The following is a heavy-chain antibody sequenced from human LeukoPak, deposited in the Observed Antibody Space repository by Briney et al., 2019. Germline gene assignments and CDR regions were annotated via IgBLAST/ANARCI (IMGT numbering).Heavy chain of an antibody. D-gene: IGHD3-3*01. CDR2: IYNSGTT. CDR3: AKWSGYFDS. CDR1: GGSISNNY. V-gene: IGHV4-59*01. J-gene: IGHJ4*02. Sequence: SETLSLTCSVSGGSISNNYWSWIRQTPGKGLEWIGYIYNSGTTDYNPSLKSRVTISVDTSKNQFSLKLTSVTAADTAVYYCAKWSGYFDSWGQGTLVTVSS.